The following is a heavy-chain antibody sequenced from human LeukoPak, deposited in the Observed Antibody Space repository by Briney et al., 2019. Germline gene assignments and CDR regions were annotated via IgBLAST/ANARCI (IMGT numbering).Heavy chain of an antibody. CDR3: ARDRSAYYYGSGSPDY. CDR1: GGTFSSYA. V-gene: IGHV1-69*04. Sequence: GASVKVSCKASGGTFSSYAISWVRQAPGQGLEWMGRIIPILGIANYPKKFQGRVTITADKSTSTAYMELSSLRSEDTAVYYCARDRSAYYYGSGSPDYWGQGTLVTVSS. J-gene: IGHJ4*02. D-gene: IGHD3-10*01. CDR2: IIPILGIA.